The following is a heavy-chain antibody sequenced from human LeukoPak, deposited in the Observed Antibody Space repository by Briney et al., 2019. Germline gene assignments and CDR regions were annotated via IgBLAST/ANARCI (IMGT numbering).Heavy chain of an antibody. V-gene: IGHV4-59*08. CDR1: GGSISSYY. CDR2: IYYSGST. Sequence: SETLSLTCTVSGGSISSYYWSWIRQPPGKGLEWIGYIYYSGSTNYNPSLKSRVTISVDTSKNQFSLKLNSVTATDTAIYYCVRQKQHCDGGSCFPPDCWGQGTLVTVSS. J-gene: IGHJ4*02. D-gene: IGHD2-15*01. CDR3: VRQKQHCDGGSCFPPDC.